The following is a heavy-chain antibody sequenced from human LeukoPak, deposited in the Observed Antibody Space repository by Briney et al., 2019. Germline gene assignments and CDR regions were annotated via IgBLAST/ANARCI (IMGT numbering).Heavy chain of an antibody. CDR3: ARDRDARSSLDY. CDR1: GYTXTGYY. J-gene: IGHJ4*02. Sequence: ASVKVSCKASGYTXTGYYLHWVRQAPGQGLEWMGWILPSSGGTNYAQNFQGRVTMTRDTSISTAYMELSRLRYDDMAIYFCARDRDARSSLDYWGQGTLVTVSS. D-gene: IGHD6-6*01. V-gene: IGHV1-2*02. CDR2: ILPSSGGT.